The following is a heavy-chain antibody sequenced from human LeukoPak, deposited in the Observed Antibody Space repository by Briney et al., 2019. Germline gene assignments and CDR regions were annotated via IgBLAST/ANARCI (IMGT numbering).Heavy chain of an antibody. V-gene: IGHV1-3*03. D-gene: IGHD3-22*01. Sequence: GASVKVSCQASGYTFTSYAMHWVRQAPGQRLEWMGWINAGNGNTKYSQEFQGRVTITRDTSASTAYMELSSLRSEDTAVYYCARGYYDSSGYFFDYWGQGTLVTVSS. CDR3: ARGYYDSSGYFFDY. CDR1: GYTFTSYA. J-gene: IGHJ4*02. CDR2: INAGNGNT.